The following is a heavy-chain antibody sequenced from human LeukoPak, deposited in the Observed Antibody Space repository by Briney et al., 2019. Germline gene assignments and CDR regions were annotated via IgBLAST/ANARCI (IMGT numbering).Heavy chain of an antibody. CDR2: MNPNSGNT. CDR3: ARGLYSSGWYGADY. CDR1: GGTFSSYA. J-gene: IGHJ4*02. Sequence: ASVKVSCKASGGTFSSYAINWVRQAPGQGLEWMGWMNPNSGNTGYAQKFQGRVTMTRNTSISTAYMELSSLRSEDTAVYYCARGLYSSGWYGADYWGQGTLVTVSS. D-gene: IGHD6-19*01. V-gene: IGHV1-8*02.